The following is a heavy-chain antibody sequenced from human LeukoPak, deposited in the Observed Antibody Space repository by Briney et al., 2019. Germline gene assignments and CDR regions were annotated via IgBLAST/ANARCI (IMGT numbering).Heavy chain of an antibody. Sequence: SETLSLTCTVSGGSISSSSYYWSWIRQPAGKGLEWIGRIYTSGSTNYNPSLKSRVTMSVDTSKNQFSLKLSSVTAADTAVYYCARDKTHYDILTGYYSENWFDPWGQGTLVTVSS. CDR1: GGSISSSSYY. CDR3: ARDKTHYDILTGYYSENWFDP. CDR2: IYTSGST. V-gene: IGHV4-61*02. J-gene: IGHJ5*02. D-gene: IGHD3-9*01.